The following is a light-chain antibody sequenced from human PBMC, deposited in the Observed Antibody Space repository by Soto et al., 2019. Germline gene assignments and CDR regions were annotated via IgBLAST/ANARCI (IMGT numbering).Light chain of an antibody. Sequence: QSALTQPPSVSGAPGQRVTISCTGSSSNIGAGYDVHWYQQLPGTAPKLLIYDNINRPSGVPDRFSGSKSGTSASLAITGLQAEDEADYYCQSYDSSLSGPVIFGGGTKVTVL. V-gene: IGLV1-40*01. CDR2: DNI. J-gene: IGLJ2*01. CDR3: QSYDSSLSGPVI. CDR1: SSNIGAGYD.